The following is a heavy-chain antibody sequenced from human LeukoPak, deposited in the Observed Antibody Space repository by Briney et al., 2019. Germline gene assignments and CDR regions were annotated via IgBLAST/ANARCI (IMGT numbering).Heavy chain of an antibody. D-gene: IGHD6-13*01. V-gene: IGHV3-48*02. J-gene: IGHJ4*02. CDR2: ITSSSTTI. CDR1: GFTFSSYS. CDR3: ASGYSSSHYRYYFDY. Sequence: PGRSLRLSCAASGFTFSSYSMNWVRQAPGKGLEWVSYITSSSTTIYYADSVKGRFTISRDNAKNSLYLQMNSLRDEDTAVYYCASGYSSSHYRYYFDYWGQGTLVTVSS.